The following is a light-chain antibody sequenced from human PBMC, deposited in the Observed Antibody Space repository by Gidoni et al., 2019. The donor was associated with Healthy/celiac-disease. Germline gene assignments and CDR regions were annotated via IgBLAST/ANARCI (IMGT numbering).Light chain of an antibody. CDR3: QQYDSTPPNM. CDR1: QSVLYSSNNKNY. V-gene: IGKV4-1*01. J-gene: IGKJ2*01. Sequence: DIVMTQSPDSLAVSLGERATINCKSSQSVLYSSNNKNYLAWYQQKPGHPPKLLIYWASTRESGVPVRFSGSGSGTDFTLTISSLQAEDVAVYYCQQYDSTPPNMFGQGTKLEIK. CDR2: WAS.